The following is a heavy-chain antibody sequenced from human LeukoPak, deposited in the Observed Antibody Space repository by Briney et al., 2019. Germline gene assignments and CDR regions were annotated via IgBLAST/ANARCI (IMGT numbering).Heavy chain of an antibody. D-gene: IGHD3-3*01. CDR3: ARGPPYDFWSVYYMGTQRYYFDY. CDR2: MNPNSGNT. V-gene: IGHV1-8*01. CDR1: GYTFTSYD. J-gene: IGHJ4*02. Sequence: ASVKVSCKASGYTFTSYDINWVRQATGQGLEWMGWMNPNSGNTGYAQKFQGRVTMTRNTSISTAYMELSSLRSEDTAVYYCARGPPYDFWSVYYMGTQRYYFDYGAQGPLVTVSS.